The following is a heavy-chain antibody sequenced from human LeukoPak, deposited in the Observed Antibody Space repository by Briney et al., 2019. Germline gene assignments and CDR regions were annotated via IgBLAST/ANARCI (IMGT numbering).Heavy chain of an antibody. Sequence: SETLSLTCTVSGGSIGSSSYYWGWIRQPPGKGLEWIGSFYYSGSTYYNPSLKSRVTISVDTSKNQFSLKLSSVTAADTAVYYCARHPMTTVTRAPGADFDYWGQGTLVTVSS. CDR1: GGSIGSSSYY. J-gene: IGHJ4*02. V-gene: IGHV4-39*01. CDR2: FYYSGST. D-gene: IGHD4-17*01. CDR3: ARHPMTTVTRAPGADFDY.